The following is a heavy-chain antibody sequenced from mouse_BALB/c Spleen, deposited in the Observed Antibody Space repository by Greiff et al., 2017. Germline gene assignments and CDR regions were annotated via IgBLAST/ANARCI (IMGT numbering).Heavy chain of an antibody. D-gene: IGHD1-1*01. CDR3: TRYYGSSNRAMDY. J-gene: IGHJ4*01. CDR2: IYPGNSDT. CDR1: GYSFTSYW. Sequence: VQLQQSGTVLARPGASVKMSCKASGYSFTSYWMHWVKQRPGQGLEWIGAIYPGNSDTSYNQKFKGKAKLTAVTSASTAYMELSSLTNEDSAVYYCTRYYGSSNRAMDYWGQGTSVTVSS. V-gene: IGHV1-5*01.